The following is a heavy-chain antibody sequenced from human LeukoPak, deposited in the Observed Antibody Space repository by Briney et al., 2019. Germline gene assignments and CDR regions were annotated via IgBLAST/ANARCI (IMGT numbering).Heavy chain of an antibody. D-gene: IGHD2-15*01. V-gene: IGHV3-11*06. Sequence: SGGSLRLSCAASGFTFSDYYMSWIRQAPGKGLEWVSYISSSSGYTNYADSVKGRFTISRDNAKNTLYLQMNSLRAEDTAVYYCARAGSSATPSTFFGYWGQGTLVTVSS. CDR3: ARAGSSATPSTFFGY. CDR1: GFTFSDYY. CDR2: ISSSSGYT. J-gene: IGHJ4*02.